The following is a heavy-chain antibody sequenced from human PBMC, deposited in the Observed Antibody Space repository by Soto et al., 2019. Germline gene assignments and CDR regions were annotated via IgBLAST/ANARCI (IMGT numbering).Heavy chain of an antibody. J-gene: IGHJ5*02. V-gene: IGHV3-49*03. Sequence: EVQVVESGGGLVQPGRSLRLSCTVSGFNIGDYSMSWFRQAPGKGLEWVGFIRGKPFGGTTEYAASVRGRFSISRDDFRNIAYLQMNRLTAEDTAVYYCVRDEDGWGIRPIQSDPWGQGTRVTVSS. CDR3: VRDEDGWGIRPIQSDP. CDR2: IRGKPFGGTT. CDR1: GFNIGDYS. D-gene: IGHD3-10*01.